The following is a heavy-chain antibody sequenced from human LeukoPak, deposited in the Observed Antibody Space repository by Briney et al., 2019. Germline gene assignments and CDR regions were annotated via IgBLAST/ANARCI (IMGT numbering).Heavy chain of an antibody. J-gene: IGHJ4*02. CDR1: GFTFGGYG. V-gene: IGHV3-30*12. CDR3: TRYNNDHFDY. D-gene: IGHD1-14*01. CDR2: IAYDGSRA. Sequence: GRSLSLSCAGSGFTFGGYGMHWFRQTPGKWLEWVAVIAYDGSRAFYADSVKSLFTIYRDNTKNTMSVQMDDLRAEDTAVYYCTRYNNDHFDYWGQGTLVTVSS.